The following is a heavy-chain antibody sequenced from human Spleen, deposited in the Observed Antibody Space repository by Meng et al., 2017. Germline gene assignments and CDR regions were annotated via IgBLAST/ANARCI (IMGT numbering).Heavy chain of an antibody. J-gene: IGHJ4*02. D-gene: IGHD2-2*01. V-gene: IGHV6-1*01. Sequence: QRQHSGPGRVKPSQTFPLTGAIAGDRFSNNIAAWNWIRQSQSRGLGWLGRTYYRSKWYNAYAVSVKSRIAINADTSKNQFSLQLNSVTPGDTAVYYCARGFAPVAPGAFDYWGQGALVTVSS. CDR2: TYYRSKWYN. CDR1: GDRFSNNIAA. CDR3: ARGFAPVAPGAFDY.